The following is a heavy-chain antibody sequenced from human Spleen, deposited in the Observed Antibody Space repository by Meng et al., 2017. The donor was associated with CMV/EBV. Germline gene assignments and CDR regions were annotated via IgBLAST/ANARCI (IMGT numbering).Heavy chain of an antibody. V-gene: IGHV3-21*01. Sequence: GESLKISCAASGFTLSGNRMNWVRQAPGKGLEWVSSITSSSSHLTYADSVQGRFTISRDNAKNTLYLQMNSLTAEDTAVYYCARDDQLPFDYWGQGTLVTVSS. J-gene: IGHJ4*02. D-gene: IGHD2-2*01. CDR3: ARDDQLPFDY. CDR2: ITSSSSHL. CDR1: GFTLSGNR.